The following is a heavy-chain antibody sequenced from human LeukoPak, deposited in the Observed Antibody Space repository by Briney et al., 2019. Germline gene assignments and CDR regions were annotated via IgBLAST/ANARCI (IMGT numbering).Heavy chain of an antibody. J-gene: IGHJ4*02. CDR2: IYYSGST. D-gene: IGHD6-19*01. CDR3: ARRDSGVNGDY. CDR1: GASISSSSYY. Sequence: SETLSLTCTVSGASISSSSYYWGWIRQPPGKGLEWIGSIYYSGSTYYNPSLKSRVTISVDTSKNQFSLKLSSVTAADTAVYYCARRDSGVNGDYWGQGTLVTVSS. V-gene: IGHV4-39*01.